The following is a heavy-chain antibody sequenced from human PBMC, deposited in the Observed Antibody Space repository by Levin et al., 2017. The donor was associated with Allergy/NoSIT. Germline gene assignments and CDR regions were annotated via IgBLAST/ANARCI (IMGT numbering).Heavy chain of an antibody. CDR3: AKELYSSGWASGGFDY. D-gene: IGHD6-19*01. J-gene: IGHJ4*02. CDR1: GFTFDDYA. Sequence: GGSLRLSCAASGFTFDDYAMHWVRQAPGKGLEWVSGISWNSGSIGYADSVKGRFTISRDNAKNSLYLQMNSLRAEDTALYYCAKELYSSGWASGGFDYWGQGTLVTVSS. CDR2: ISWNSGSI. V-gene: IGHV3-9*01.